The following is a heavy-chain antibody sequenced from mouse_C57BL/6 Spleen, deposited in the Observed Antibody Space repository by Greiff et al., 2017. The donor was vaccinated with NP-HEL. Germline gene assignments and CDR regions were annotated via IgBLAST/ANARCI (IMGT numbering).Heavy chain of an antibody. CDR1: GYTFTDYY. V-gene: IGHV1-19*01. CDR3: ARRITTVVAPLFDY. J-gene: IGHJ2*01. CDR2: INPYNGGT. Sequence: EVQLQESGPVLVKPGASVKMSCKASGYTFTDYYMNWVKQSHGKSLEWIGVINPYNGGTSYNQKFKGKATLTVDKSSSTAYMELNSLTSEDSAVYYCARRITTVVAPLFDYWGQGTTLTVSS. D-gene: IGHD1-1*01.